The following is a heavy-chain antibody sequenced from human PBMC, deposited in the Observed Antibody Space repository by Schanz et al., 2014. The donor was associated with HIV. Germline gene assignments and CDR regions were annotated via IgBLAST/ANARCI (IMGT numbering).Heavy chain of an antibody. Sequence: QVLESGGGLVQTGGSLRLSCVASGFTFSDFSMNWVRRAPGKGLEWISAVRHDGGATYYADSVKGRFTISRDNSKNTLYLQMNSLRPEDTAVYYCAKDKSRHTYSSSSIFDPWGQGTLVTVSS. CDR3: AKDKSRHTYSSSSIFDP. V-gene: IGHV3-23*01. D-gene: IGHD6-13*01. CDR1: GFTFSDFS. J-gene: IGHJ5*02. CDR2: VRHDGGAT.